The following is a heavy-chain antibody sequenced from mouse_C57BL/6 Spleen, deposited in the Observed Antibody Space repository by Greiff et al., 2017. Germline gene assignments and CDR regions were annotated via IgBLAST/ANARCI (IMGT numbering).Heavy chain of an antibody. CDR2: ISSGGSYT. J-gene: IGHJ4*01. V-gene: IGHV5-6*01. D-gene: IGHD2-4*01. CDR1: GFTFSSYG. Sequence: EVMLVESGGDLVKPGGSLKLSCAASGFTFSSYGMSWVRQTPDKRLEWVATISSGGSYTYYPDSVKGRFTISRDNAKNTLYLQMSSLKSEDTAMYYCARHALYDYGAMDYWGQGTSVTVSS. CDR3: ARHALYDYGAMDY.